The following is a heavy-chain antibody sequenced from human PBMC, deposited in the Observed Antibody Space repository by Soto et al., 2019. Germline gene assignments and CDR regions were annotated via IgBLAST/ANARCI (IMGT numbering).Heavy chain of an antibody. CDR1: GFIFTSSA. V-gene: IGHV1-58*01. CDR3: ARDLGGYGDYSDV. J-gene: IGHJ6*02. Sequence: GASVKVSCKTSGFIFTSSAVQWVRQARGQGLEWMGIIDVSSGNTSYAQKFQERVTMTRDTSTSTVYMELSSLRSEDTAVYYCARDLGGYGDYSDVWGQGTTVTVSS. D-gene: IGHD4-17*01. CDR2: IDVSSGNT.